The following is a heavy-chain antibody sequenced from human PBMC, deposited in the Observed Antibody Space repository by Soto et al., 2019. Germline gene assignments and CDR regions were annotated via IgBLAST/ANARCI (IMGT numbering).Heavy chain of an antibody. CDR3: ARDLRGGYYYYYYGMDV. Sequence: EVQLVESGGGLVQPGGSLRLSCAASGFTFSSYWMHWVRQAPGKGLVWVSRINSDGSGTSYADSVKGRFTISRDNAKNTLYLQMNSLRAEDTAVYYCARDLRGGYYYYYYGMDVWGQGTTVTVSS. CDR1: GFTFSSYW. J-gene: IGHJ6*02. D-gene: IGHD3-10*01. CDR2: INSDGSGT. V-gene: IGHV3-74*01.